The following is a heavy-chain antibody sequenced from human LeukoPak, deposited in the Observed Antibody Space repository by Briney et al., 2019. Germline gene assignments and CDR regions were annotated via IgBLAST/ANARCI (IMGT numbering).Heavy chain of an antibody. D-gene: IGHD3-3*01. J-gene: IGHJ4*02. Sequence: GGSLGFSGAASGFTFGDYNLSWFGKAPGKGRGWFSNISSSGSTIYYADSVKGRFTISRDNAKNSLYLQMNSLRAEDTAVYYCARGITIFGVVSSFDYWGQGTLVTVSS. V-gene: IGHV3-11*01. CDR1: GFTFGDYN. CDR3: ARGITIFGVVSSFDY. CDR2: ISSSGSTI.